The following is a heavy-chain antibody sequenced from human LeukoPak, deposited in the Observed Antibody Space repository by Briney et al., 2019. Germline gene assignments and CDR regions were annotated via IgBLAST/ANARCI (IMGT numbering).Heavy chain of an antibody. D-gene: IGHD3-22*01. CDR2: IWYDGSNK. J-gene: IGHJ4*02. Sequence: PGGSLRLSCAASGFTFSSYGMHWVRQAPGKGLEWVAVIWYDGSNKYYADSVKGRFTISRDNSKNTLYLQMNSLRVEDTAVYYCARDTLDTNTYYYDSSGPAVGDYWGQGTLVTVSS. CDR1: GFTFSSYG. CDR3: ARDTLDTNTYYYDSSGPAVGDY. V-gene: IGHV3-33*01.